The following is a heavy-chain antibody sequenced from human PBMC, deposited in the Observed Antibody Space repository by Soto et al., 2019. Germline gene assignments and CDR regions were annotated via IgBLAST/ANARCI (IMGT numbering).Heavy chain of an antibody. CDR2: INPSGAST. V-gene: IGHV1-46*01. D-gene: IGHD6-19*01. CDR3: ARHGSGWDY. J-gene: IGHJ4*02. Sequence: ASVKVSCKASGYTFTSYYIHWVRQAPGQGLEWMGMINPSGASTSYAQKFQGRVTMTRDTSTSTAYMELSSLRSEDTAVYYCARHGSGWDYWGQGTLVTVSS. CDR1: GYTFTSYY.